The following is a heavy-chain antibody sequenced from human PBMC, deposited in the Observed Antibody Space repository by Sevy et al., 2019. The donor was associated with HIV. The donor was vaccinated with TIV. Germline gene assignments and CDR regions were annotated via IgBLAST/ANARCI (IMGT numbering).Heavy chain of an antibody. CDR1: GFNLRNYS. CDR3: ARPYCSGDDCYSELDY. V-gene: IGHV3-48*02. CDR2: ISGGSGTI. J-gene: IGHJ4*02. D-gene: IGHD2-15*01. Sequence: GGSLRLSCAASGFNLRNYSMTWVRQAPGKGLDWVSYISGGSGTIHYAYSVKDRFTISRDNAKNSLFLQMNSLRDEDTAIYYCARPYCSGDDCYSELDYWGQGLLVTVSS.